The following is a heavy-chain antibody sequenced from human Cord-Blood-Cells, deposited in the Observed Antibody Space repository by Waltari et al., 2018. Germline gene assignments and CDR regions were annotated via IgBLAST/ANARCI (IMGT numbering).Heavy chain of an antibody. Sequence: QVQLQQWGAGLLKPSETMSLPCAVYGGSFSGYYWSWIRQPPGKGLELIGEINHSGRTNYNPALKRRVTISVDTAKNQFSLKLSSVTAADTAVDYCAGFWIGYYTGRYFDYWGQGTLVTVSS. J-gene: IGHJ4*02. V-gene: IGHV4-34*01. CDR2: INHSGRT. CDR1: GGSFSGYY. CDR3: AGFWIGYYTGRYFDY. D-gene: IGHD3-3*01.